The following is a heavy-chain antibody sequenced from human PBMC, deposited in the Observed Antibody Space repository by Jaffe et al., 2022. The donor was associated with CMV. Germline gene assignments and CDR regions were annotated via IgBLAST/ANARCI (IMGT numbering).Heavy chain of an antibody. CDR1: GFTFSSYA. CDR3: VKERRAGYCSGGSCYSPGYFDY. D-gene: IGHD2-15*01. CDR2: ISSNGGST. J-gene: IGHJ4*02. V-gene: IGHV3-64D*06. Sequence: EVQLVESGGGLVQPGGSLRLSCSASGFTFSSYAMHWVRQAPGKGLEYVSAISSNGGSTYYADSVKGRFTISRDNSKNTLYLQMSSLRAEDTAVYYCVKERRAGYCSGGSCYSPGYFDYWGQGTLVTVSS.